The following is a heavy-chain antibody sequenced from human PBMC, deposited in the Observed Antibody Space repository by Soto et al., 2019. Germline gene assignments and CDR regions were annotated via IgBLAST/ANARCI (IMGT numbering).Heavy chain of an antibody. CDR3: ARVYDMDHYYYYYYMDV. J-gene: IGHJ6*03. CDR2: INHSGST. D-gene: IGHD3-9*01. CDR1: GGSFSGYY. V-gene: IGHV4-34*01. Sequence: SETLSLTCAVYGGSFSGYYWSWIRQPPGKGLEWIGEINHSGSTNYNPPLKSRVTISVDTSKNQFSLKLSSVTAADTAVYYCARVYDMDHYYYYYYMDVWGKGTTVTVSS.